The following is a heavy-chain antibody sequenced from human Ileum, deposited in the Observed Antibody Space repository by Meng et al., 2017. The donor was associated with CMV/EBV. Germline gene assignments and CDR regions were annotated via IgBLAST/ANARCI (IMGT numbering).Heavy chain of an antibody. CDR3: ARGANYASYRVDY. D-gene: IGHD1-7*01. J-gene: IGHJ4*02. Sequence: VQLLLAGARVKTPGASVKVSCKGYGYTFTSYYIHWVRQAPGQGIEWMGWINPNNGDTNYAQKFQGGVTMTRDTSINTAYMEVTSADTAVYYCARGANYASYRVDYWGQGTLVTVSS. CDR2: INPNNGDT. CDR1: GYTFTSYY. V-gene: IGHV1-2*02.